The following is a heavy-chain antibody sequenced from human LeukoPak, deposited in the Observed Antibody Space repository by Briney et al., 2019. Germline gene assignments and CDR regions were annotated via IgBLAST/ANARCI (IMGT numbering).Heavy chain of an antibody. Sequence: PGGSLRLSCAASGFTFSSYAMSWVRQAPGKGLEWVSAISGSGGSTYYADSVKGRFTISRDNSKHTLYLQMNSLRAEDTAVYYCAKDTARDYGVRGGGAIDYWGQGTLVTVSS. V-gene: IGHV3-23*01. CDR1: GFTFSSYA. J-gene: IGHJ4*02. CDR2: ISGSGGST. D-gene: IGHD4-17*01. CDR3: AKDTARDYGVRGGGAIDY.